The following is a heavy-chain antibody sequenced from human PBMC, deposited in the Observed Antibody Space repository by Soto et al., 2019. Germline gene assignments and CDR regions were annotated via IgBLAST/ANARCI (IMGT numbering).Heavy chain of an antibody. J-gene: IGHJ6*01. CDR3: ARGGYDFWSGFTTIYYYYYGMDV. D-gene: IGHD3-3*01. CDR2: ISSSSSYI. V-gene: IGHV3-21*01. Sequence: EVQLVESGGGLVKPGGSLRLSCAASGFTFSSYSMNWVRQAPGKGLEWVSSISSSSSYIYYADSVKGRFTISRDNAKNGVYLQMNSLRAEDTDVYYCARGGYDFWSGFTTIYYYYYGMDVWGQGTTVTVSS. CDR1: GFTFSSYS.